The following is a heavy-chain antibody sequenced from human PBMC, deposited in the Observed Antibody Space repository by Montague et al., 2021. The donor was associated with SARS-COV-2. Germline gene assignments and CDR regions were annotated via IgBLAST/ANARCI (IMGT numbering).Heavy chain of an antibody. CDR1: GFTFSSYA. J-gene: IGHJ6*02. CDR2: ISGSGGST. CDR3: AKVGSSWYHGYYYGMDV. D-gene: IGHD6-13*01. V-gene: IGHV3-23*01. Sequence: SLRLSCAASGFTFSSYAMSWVRQAPGKGLEWVSAISGSGGSTYYADSVKGRFTISRDNSKNTLYLQMNSLRPEDTAVYYCAKVGSSWYHGYYYGMDVWGQGTTVTVSS.